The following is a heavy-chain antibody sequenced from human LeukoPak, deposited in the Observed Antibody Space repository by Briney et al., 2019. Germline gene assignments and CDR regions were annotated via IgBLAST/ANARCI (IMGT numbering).Heavy chain of an antibody. CDR3: ARSQDINYYYYGMDV. D-gene: IGHD5-12*01. V-gene: IGHV1-18*01. J-gene: IGHJ6*02. Sequence: AAVTVSCQASRYTLTSYGISWLRQAPGQGLEWMGWISAYNGNTNYAQKLQGRVTMTTDTSTSTAYMELRSLGSDDTAVYYCARSQDINYYYYGMDVWGXGXTVTVSS. CDR1: RYTLTSYG. CDR2: ISAYNGNT.